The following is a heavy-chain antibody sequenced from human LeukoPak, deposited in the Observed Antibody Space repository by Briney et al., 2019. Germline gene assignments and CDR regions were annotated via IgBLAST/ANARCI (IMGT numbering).Heavy chain of an antibody. CDR2: IYYSGST. CDR3: ARGDYSSSWYEYNWFDP. D-gene: IGHD6-13*01. CDR1: GGSISSGDYY. V-gene: IGHV4-30-4*01. J-gene: IGHJ5*02. Sequence: SETLSLTCTVSGGSISSGDYYWSWIRQPPGKGLEWIGCIYYSGSTYYNPSLKSRVTISVDTSKNHFSLRLSSVTAADTAVYYCARGDYSSSWYEYNWFDPWGQGTLVTVSS.